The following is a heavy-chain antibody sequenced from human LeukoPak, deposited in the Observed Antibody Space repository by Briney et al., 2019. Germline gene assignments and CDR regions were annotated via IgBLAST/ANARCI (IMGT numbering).Heavy chain of an antibody. CDR3: ARVWLSSGSYWYFDF. D-gene: IGHD3-22*01. J-gene: IGHJ2*01. CDR1: GGSISSNY. V-gene: IGHV4-4*07. Sequence: SETLSLTCTVSGGSISSNYWSWGRQPAGKGREEMGRIYSSGNTNYNPSLKSRGTISVDTSKNQCSLMRESVTAADTAVYYCARVWLSSGSYWYFDFWGRGTLVIVSS. CDR2: IYSSGNT.